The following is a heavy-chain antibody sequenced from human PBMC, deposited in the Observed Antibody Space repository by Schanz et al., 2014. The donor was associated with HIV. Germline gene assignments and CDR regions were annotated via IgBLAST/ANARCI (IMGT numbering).Heavy chain of an antibody. Sequence: VQQVLESGGGLVQPGGSLRLSCAASGFTLRSYGMHWVRQAPGKGLEWVAVTWYDGSNKYYADSVKGRFTISRDNSKNTLYLQMNSLRAEDTAVYYCARDGAGCSGTSCYSDAFDIWGQGTMVTVSS. CDR2: TWYDGSNK. V-gene: IGHV3-33*01. D-gene: IGHD2-2*01. CDR3: ARDGAGCSGTSCYSDAFDI. CDR1: GFTLRSYG. J-gene: IGHJ3*02.